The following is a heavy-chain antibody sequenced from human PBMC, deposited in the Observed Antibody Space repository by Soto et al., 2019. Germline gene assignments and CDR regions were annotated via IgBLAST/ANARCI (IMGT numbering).Heavy chain of an antibody. CDR1: GGTFSSYA. D-gene: IGHD6-6*01. CDR3: ARVGDSSSSSYYYYGMDV. Sequence: QVQLVQSGAEVKKPGSSVKVSCKASGGTFSSYAISWVRQAPGQGLEWMGGIIPIFGTANYAQKFQGRVTLTADESTSTAYMELSSLRSEDTAVYYCARVGDSSSSSYYYYGMDVWGQGTTVTVSS. CDR2: IIPIFGTA. V-gene: IGHV1-69*01. J-gene: IGHJ6*02.